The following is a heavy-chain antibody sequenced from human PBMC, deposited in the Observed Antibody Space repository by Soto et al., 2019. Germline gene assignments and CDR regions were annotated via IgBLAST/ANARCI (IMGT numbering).Heavy chain of an antibody. Sequence: QVQLVQSGAEVKKPGSSVKVSCKASGDTLSHYGVSWVRQVPGKGLEWMGGTTDILGKRDYAQKFQGRMTITSDEPTAKSDMELKSLASDYTGVYYCAAGYRRDTGDHWGQGTLVTVPS. CDR2: TTDILGKR. J-gene: IGHJ1*01. CDR1: GDTLSHYG. CDR3: AAGYRRDTGDH. V-gene: IGHV1-69*01. D-gene: IGHD5-18*01.